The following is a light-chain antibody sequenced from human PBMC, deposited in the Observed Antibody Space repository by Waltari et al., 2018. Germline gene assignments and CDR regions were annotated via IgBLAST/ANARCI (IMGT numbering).Light chain of an antibody. J-gene: IGKJ1*01. Sequence: EIVLTQSPDSLSLSAGERAILSCRASQSLMSNYFAWYRQRPGQAPRLLIYGASKRATSIPDRFSGSASGTDFTLTINRLEPEDFAVYYCQQFDDSQWSFGQGTKVELK. CDR3: QQFDDSQWS. V-gene: IGKV3-20*01. CDR2: GAS. CDR1: QSLMSNY.